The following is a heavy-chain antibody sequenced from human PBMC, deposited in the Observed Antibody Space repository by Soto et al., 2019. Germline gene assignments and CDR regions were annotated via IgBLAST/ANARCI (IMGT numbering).Heavy chain of an antibody. CDR2: IYYSGST. CDR1: GGSISSYY. CDR3: ARGRYSYGPDY. J-gene: IGHJ4*02. Sequence: LSLTCTVSGGSISSYYWSWIRQPPGKGLEWIGYIYYSGSTNYNPSLKSRVTISVDPSKNQFSLKLSSVTAAYTAVYYCARGRYSYGPDYWGQGTLVTVSS. D-gene: IGHD5-18*01. V-gene: IGHV4-59*01.